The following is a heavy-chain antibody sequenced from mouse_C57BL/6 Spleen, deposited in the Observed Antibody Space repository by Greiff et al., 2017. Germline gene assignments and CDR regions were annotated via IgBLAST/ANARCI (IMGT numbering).Heavy chain of an antibody. CDR3: SRLDYYGSSFYAMDY. J-gene: IGHJ4*01. D-gene: IGHD1-1*01. CDR1: GYTFTSYW. V-gene: IGHV1-55*01. Sequence: QVQLQQPGAELVKPGASVKMSCKASGYTFTSYWITWVKQRPGQGLEWIGTIYPGSGSTNYNEKFKSKATLTVDTSSSTAYMQLSSLTSEDSSVYYCSRLDYYGSSFYAMDYWGQGTSVTVSS. CDR2: IYPGSGST.